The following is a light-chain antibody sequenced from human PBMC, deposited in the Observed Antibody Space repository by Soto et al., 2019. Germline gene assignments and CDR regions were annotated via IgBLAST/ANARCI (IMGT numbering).Light chain of an antibody. J-gene: IGKJ5*01. CDR3: QQYGYSPIT. CDR2: GAS. Sequence: EFVLTQSPGTLSLSPGEIATLSCRSSQSVGSNYLAWYQQKPGQAPRLLIYGASSRATGIADRFSGSGSGTDFTLTISRLEPEDFALYYCQQYGYSPITFGQGTRLEI. CDR1: QSVGSNY. V-gene: IGKV3-20*01.